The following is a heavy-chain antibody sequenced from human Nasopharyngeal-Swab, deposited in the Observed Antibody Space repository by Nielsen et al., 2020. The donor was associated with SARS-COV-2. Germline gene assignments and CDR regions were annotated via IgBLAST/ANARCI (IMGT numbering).Heavy chain of an antibody. Sequence: GESLKISCAASGFTFSSYGMHWVRQAPGKGLERVAVISYDGSNKYYADSVKGRFTISRDNSKNTLYLQMNSLRAEDTAVYYCARDIAVAGIFDYWGQGTLVTVSS. CDR1: GFTFSSYG. J-gene: IGHJ4*02. CDR3: ARDIAVAGIFDY. V-gene: IGHV3-30*03. D-gene: IGHD6-19*01. CDR2: ISYDGSNK.